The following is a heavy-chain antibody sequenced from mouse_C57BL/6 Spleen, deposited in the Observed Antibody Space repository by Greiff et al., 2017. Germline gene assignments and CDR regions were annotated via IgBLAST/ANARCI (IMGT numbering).Heavy chain of an antibody. D-gene: IGHD2-2*01. CDR2: IWRGGST. J-gene: IGHJ4*01. V-gene: IGHV2-5*01. CDR3: AKRRKDGYEDAMDY. CDR1: GFSLTSYC. Sequence: VQLQQSGPGLVQPSQSLSITCTVSGFSLTSYCVHWVRQSPGKGLEWLGVIWRGGSTDYNAAFMSRLSITKDNSKCQVFFKMSIQQADDTAIYYCAKRRKDGYEDAMDYWGQGTSVTVSS.